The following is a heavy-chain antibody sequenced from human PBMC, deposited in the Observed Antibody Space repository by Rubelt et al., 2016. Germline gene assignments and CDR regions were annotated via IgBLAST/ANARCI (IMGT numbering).Heavy chain of an antibody. Sequence: QVQLQESGPGLVKPSETLSLTCTVSGGSISSYYWSWIRQPPGKGLEWIGYIYYSGSTNYNPSLKSRVTISVDTSKNQFSLKLSSVTAADTAVYYCARHVRFSSIAARPDWFDPWGQGTLVTVSS. CDR1: GGSISSYY. J-gene: IGHJ5*02. D-gene: IGHD6-6*01. V-gene: IGHV4-59*08. CDR3: ARHVRFSSIAARPDWFDP. CDR2: IYYSGST.